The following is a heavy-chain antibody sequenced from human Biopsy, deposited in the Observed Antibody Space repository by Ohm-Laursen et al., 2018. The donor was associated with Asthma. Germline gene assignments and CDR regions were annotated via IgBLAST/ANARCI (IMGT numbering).Heavy chain of an antibody. D-gene: IGHD3-10*01. Sequence: SETLSLTCTASGGSMSSSSYYWSWIRQPPGKGLEWLGYIYYNGSDNYNPSLKSRVTISVDKSKNQFSLRLKSVTAADTAVYYFASGPNYHGSGRAPIGMDVWGQGTTVTVSS. J-gene: IGHJ6*02. V-gene: IGHV4-61*05. CDR2: IYYNGSD. CDR3: ASGPNYHGSGRAPIGMDV. CDR1: GGSMSSSSYY.